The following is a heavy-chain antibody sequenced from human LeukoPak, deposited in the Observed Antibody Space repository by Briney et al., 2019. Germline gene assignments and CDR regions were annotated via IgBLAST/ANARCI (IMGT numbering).Heavy chain of an antibody. Sequence: GGSLRLSCAASGFTFSDYYMSWIRQAPGKGLEWVSYISSSGSTIHYADSVKGRFTISRDNAKNSVYLQMNSLRAEDTGIYYCAYYYGSGSSLWGQGTLVTVSS. CDR2: ISSSGSTI. V-gene: IGHV3-11*04. CDR1: GFTFSDYY. J-gene: IGHJ4*02. CDR3: AYYYGSGSSL. D-gene: IGHD3-10*01.